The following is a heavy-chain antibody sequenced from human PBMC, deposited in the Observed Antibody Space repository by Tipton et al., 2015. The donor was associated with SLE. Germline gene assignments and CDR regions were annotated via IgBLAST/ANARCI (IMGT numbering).Heavy chain of an antibody. Sequence: GSLRLSCAASGFTFNNYAMSWVCQAPGKGLEWVSVIFAGFTTYYVDSVKGRFSISRDNSKNTLSLQMNSLRDEDTAVYYCTGGTAARFDYWGQGTLVTVSS. V-gene: IGHV3-23*03. J-gene: IGHJ4*02. CDR2: IFAGFTT. CDR1: GFTFNNYA. D-gene: IGHD6-13*01. CDR3: TGGTAARFDY.